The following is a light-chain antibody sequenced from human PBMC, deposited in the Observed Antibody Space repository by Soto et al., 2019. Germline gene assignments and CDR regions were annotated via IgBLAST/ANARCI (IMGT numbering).Light chain of an antibody. Sequence: VLTQSPAALTFTPGERATLSCRASQSVSSYLAWYQQKPGQPPRLLIYEASNRATGIPARFSGSGSGTDFTLTINSLEPEDFVVYYCQQRSNWPPITSGQRARLEI. CDR2: EAS. CDR3: QQRSNWPPIT. CDR1: QSVSSY. J-gene: IGKJ5*01. V-gene: IGKV3-11*01.